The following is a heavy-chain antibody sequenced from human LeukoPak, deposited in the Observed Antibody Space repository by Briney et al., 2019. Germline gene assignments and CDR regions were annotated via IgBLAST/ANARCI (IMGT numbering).Heavy chain of an antibody. CDR2: INAGNGNT. D-gene: IGHD3-16*01. Sequence: GASVKVSCKASGYTFTNYAMHWVRQAPGQGLEWMGWINAGNGNTKYLQKFQGRVTITRDTSASTAYMELSGLRSEDTAVYYCARRDVWGTTFDYWGQGTLVTVSS. V-gene: IGHV1-3*01. CDR3: ARRDVWGTTFDY. J-gene: IGHJ4*02. CDR1: GYTFTNYA.